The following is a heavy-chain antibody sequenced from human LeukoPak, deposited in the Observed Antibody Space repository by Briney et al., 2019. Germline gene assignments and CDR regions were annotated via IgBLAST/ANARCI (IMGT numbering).Heavy chain of an antibody. D-gene: IGHD3-16*01. V-gene: IGHV1-18*04. CDR2: IGGYNGDT. Sequence: ASVKVSCKASGYTFPGYYMRWVRQAPGQGLEWMGWIGGYNGDTLYPQKFQGRVTVTTDTSSSTAYMELRSLRSDDTAVYYCARDISGGEDYWGQGTLVTVSS. CDR1: GYTFPGYY. J-gene: IGHJ4*02. CDR3: ARDISGGEDY.